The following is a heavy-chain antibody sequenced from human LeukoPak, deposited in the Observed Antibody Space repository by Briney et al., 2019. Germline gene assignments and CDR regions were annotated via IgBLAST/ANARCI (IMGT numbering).Heavy chain of an antibody. D-gene: IGHD2-2*02. CDR2: IIPIFGTA. V-gene: IGHV1-69*13. Sequence: ASVKVSCKASGGTFSSYAISWVRQAPGQGLEWMGGIIPIFGTANYAQKFQGRVTITADESTSTAYMELSSLRSEDTAVYYCARVGCSSTSYYTVWFDPWGQGTLVTVSS. CDR1: GGTFSSYA. CDR3: ARVGCSSTSYYTVWFDP. J-gene: IGHJ5*02.